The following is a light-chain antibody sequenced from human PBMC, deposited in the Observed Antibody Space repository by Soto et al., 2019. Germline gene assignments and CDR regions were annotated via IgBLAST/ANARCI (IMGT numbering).Light chain of an antibody. CDR1: QSISSW. CDR3: QQYNTYPWT. Sequence: DIQVTQSPSTLSASVGDRVTFTCRASQSISSWLAWYQQKPGRAPKLLIYDASTLESGVPSRFSGSGSGTEFTLTISRLQPDDCATYYCQQYNTYPWTFGQGTKVEIK. J-gene: IGKJ1*01. V-gene: IGKV1-5*01. CDR2: DAS.